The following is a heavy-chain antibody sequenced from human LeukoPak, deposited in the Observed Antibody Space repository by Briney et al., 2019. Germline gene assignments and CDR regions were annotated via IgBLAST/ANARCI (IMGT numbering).Heavy chain of an antibody. CDR2: ISGSGGST. V-gene: IGHV3-23*01. CDR1: GFTFSNYA. D-gene: IGHD5-18*01. Sequence: PGGSLRLSCAASGFTFSNYAMSWVRQAPGKGLEWVSTISGSGGSTYYADSVKGRFTISRDNSKNTLYLQMNSLRAEDTAVFYCPKEPLGYCYGYFDYWGQGTLVTVSS. J-gene: IGHJ4*02. CDR3: PKEPLGYCYGYFDY.